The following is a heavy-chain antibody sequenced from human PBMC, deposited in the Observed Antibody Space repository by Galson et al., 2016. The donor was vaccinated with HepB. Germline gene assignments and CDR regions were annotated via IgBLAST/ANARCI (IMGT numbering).Heavy chain of an antibody. D-gene: IGHD6-25*01. V-gene: IGHV4-34*01. CDR1: GGSFSGYY. CDR3: VREFSGSWYDS. J-gene: IGHJ5*01. Sequence: SETLSLTCAVYGGSFSGYYWSWIRQPPGKGLEWIGEINHSGSTNYNPSLKSRVTISVDTSKNQFSLKLTSVTAADTAVYYCVREFSGSWYDSWGQGTLVTVSS. CDR2: INHSGST.